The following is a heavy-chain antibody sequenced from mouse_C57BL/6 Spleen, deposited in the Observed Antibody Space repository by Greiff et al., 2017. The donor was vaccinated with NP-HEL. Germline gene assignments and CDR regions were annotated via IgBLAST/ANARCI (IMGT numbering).Heavy chain of an antibody. J-gene: IGHJ1*03. CDR1: GYTFTSYW. D-gene: IGHD1-1*01. CDR3: ARSGVLRYFDV. V-gene: IGHV1-69*01. CDR2: IDPSDSYT. Sequence: QVQLQQPGAELVMPGASVKLSCKASGYTFTSYWMHWVKQRPGQGLEWIGEIDPSDSYTKYNQKFKGKSTLTVDKSSSTAYTQLISLTSTDSAVYYCARSGVLRYFDVWGTGTTVTVSS.